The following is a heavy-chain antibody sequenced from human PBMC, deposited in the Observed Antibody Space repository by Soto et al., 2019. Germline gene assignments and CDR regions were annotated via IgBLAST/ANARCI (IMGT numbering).Heavy chain of an antibody. J-gene: IGHJ4*02. CDR2: MSNTGYTI. CDR1: GFSFSDSY. CDR3: ARSSGYSSGWYRVY. Sequence: GGSLRLSCAASGFSFSDSYMSWIRQAPGKGPEWLSYMSNTGYTIYYADSVKGRFTISRDNAKNSLFLQMNSLRADDTAMYYCARSSGYSSGWYRVYWGQGTQVTVSS. V-gene: IGHV3-11*01. D-gene: IGHD6-19*01.